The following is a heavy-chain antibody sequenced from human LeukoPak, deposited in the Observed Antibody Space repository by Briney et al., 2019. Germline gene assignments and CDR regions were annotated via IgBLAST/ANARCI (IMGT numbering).Heavy chain of an antibody. CDR1: GFTVSSNY. D-gene: IGHD3-3*01. CDR2: IYSGGST. Sequence: GGSLRLSCAASGFTVSSNYMSWVRQAPGKGLEWVSVIYSGGSTYYADSVKGRFTISRDNSKNTLYLQMNSLRAEDTAVYYCAPRLITIFGGIDYWGQGTLVTVSS. J-gene: IGHJ4*02. V-gene: IGHV3-53*01. CDR3: APRLITIFGGIDY.